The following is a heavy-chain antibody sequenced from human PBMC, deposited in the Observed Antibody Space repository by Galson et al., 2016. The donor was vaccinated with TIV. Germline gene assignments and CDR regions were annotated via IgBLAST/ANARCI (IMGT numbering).Heavy chain of an antibody. J-gene: IGHJ3*02. CDR1: GDSVSSGSAA. V-gene: IGHV6-1*01. CDR2: TYYRSEWYN. CDR3: TRAAGKNGASCYATCETFDI. Sequence: CAISGDSVSSGSAAWNWVRQSPSRGLEWLGRTYYRSEWYNDYAVSVKSRMTINPDTSKNQFSLQLNSLTPEDTAVYYCTRAAGKNGASCYATCETFDIWGQGTMVTVSS. D-gene: IGHD2-2*01.